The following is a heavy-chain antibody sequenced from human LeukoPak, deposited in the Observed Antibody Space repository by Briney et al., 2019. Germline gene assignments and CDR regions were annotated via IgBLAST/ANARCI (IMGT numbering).Heavy chain of an antibody. J-gene: IGHJ4*02. CDR2: INPNSGGT. Sequence: ASVEVSCKASGYTFTGYYMHWVRQAPGQGLEWMGWINPNSGGTNYAQKFQGWVTMTRDTSISTAYMELSRLRSDDTAVYYCARTWFGEFPSWDYWGQGTLVTVSS. V-gene: IGHV1-2*04. CDR1: GYTFTGYY. D-gene: IGHD3-10*01. CDR3: ARTWFGEFPSWDY.